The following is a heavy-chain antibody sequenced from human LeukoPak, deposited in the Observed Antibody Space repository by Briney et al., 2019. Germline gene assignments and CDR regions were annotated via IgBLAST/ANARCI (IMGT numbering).Heavy chain of an antibody. J-gene: IGHJ4*02. V-gene: IGHV3-48*01. CDR2: ISSFSGTI. Sequence: GGSLRLSCAASGFTFSSYSMNWVRQAPGKGLEWVSYISSFSGTIYYADSVKGRFTISRDNAKNSLYLQMNSLRAEDTAVYYCAKDPDLFDYWGQGTLVTVSS. CDR1: GFTFSSYS. CDR3: AKDPDLFDY.